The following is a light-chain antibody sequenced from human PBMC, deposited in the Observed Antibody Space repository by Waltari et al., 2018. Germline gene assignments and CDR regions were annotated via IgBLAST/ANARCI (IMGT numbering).Light chain of an antibody. Sequence: DMVMTQSPLSLPVTPGEPASISCRSSQSLLHSNGYNYLDWYLQKPGQSPQLLIDLGSNRASGVPDRCSGSGSGTGFTLKISRVEAEDVGLYYCMQALQTPWTFGQGTKVEIK. CDR3: MQALQTPWT. CDR2: LGS. V-gene: IGKV2-28*01. CDR1: QSLLHSNGYNY. J-gene: IGKJ1*01.